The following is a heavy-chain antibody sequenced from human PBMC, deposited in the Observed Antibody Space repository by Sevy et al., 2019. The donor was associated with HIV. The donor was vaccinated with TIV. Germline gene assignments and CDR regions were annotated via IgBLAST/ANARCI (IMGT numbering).Heavy chain of an antibody. CDR1: GFNFNNYA. CDR3: AKTPFMDFWNDYYSFYFDF. V-gene: IGHV3-23*01. Sequence: GGSLRLSCAAAGFNFNNYAMTWDRQAPGKGLEWVSGISFSGSKTYYAESVKGRFSISRDPSKNRLYLQMNNVRVEDTSVYFGAKTPFMDFWNDYYSFYFDFWGQGTLVTVSS. D-gene: IGHD3-3*01. J-gene: IGHJ4*02. CDR2: ISFSGSKT.